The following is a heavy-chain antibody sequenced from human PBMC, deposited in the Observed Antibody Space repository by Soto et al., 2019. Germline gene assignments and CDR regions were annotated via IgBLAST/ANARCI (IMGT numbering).Heavy chain of an antibody. CDR3: ASSSQWLVGGLDY. D-gene: IGHD6-19*01. CDR2: ISSSSSTI. CDR1: GFTFSSYN. V-gene: IGHV3-48*01. Sequence: EVPLVESGGGLVQPGGSLRLSCAASGFTFSSYNMNWVRQAPGKGLEWVSYISSSSSTIYYADSVKGRFTISRDNAKNTLYMQMNSLIAEDTAVYYCASSSQWLVGGLDYWGQGTLVTVSS. J-gene: IGHJ4*02.